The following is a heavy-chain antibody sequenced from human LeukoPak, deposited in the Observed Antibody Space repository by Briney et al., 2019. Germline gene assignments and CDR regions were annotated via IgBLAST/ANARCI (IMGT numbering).Heavy chain of an antibody. D-gene: IGHD4/OR15-4a*01. CDR3: ARVAGRQGAIDY. J-gene: IGHJ4*02. V-gene: IGHV4-39*07. CDR2: IYHSGGT. Sequence: SETLSLTCTVSGGSVSSGSYYWSWVRQPPGKGLEWIGEIYHSGGTNYNPSLKSRVTISVDKSKNQFSLKLSSVTAADTAVYYCARVAGRQGAIDYWGQGTLVTVSS. CDR1: GGSVSSGSYY.